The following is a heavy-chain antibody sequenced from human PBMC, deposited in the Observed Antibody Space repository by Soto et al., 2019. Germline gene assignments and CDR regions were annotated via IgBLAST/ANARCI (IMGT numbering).Heavy chain of an antibody. D-gene: IGHD6-19*01. J-gene: IGHJ3*02. Sequence: QVQLVQSGAEVKKPGSSVKVSCKASGGTFNTYTISWVRQAPGQGLEWLGRIIPILGIAKYAQKCQGRVTITADKSTSTAYMELSSLRSEETAVYYCAREIAVAGKTSVVFDIWGKGKMVTVSS. CDR1: GGTFNTYT. CDR3: AREIAVAGKTSVVFDI. V-gene: IGHV1-69*02. CDR2: IIPILGIA.